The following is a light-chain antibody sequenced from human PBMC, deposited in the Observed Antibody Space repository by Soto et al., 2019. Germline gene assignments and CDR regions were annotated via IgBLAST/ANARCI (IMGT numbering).Light chain of an antibody. CDR3: QQYDGLPPWA. CDR1: QDIRNR. Sequence: DIQMTQSPSSLSASVGDRVIITCQASQDIRNRLNWYQQKPGKAPKLLIYSASDLEIGVPSRFSGSGSGTYFTLIIRSLQPEDVATYYCQQYDGLPPWAFGQGTKVDIK. V-gene: IGKV1-33*01. CDR2: SAS. J-gene: IGKJ1*01.